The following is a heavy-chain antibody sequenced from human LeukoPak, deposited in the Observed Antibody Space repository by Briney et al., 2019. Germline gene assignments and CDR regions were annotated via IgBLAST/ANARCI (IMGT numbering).Heavy chain of an antibody. D-gene: IGHD3-22*01. Sequence: SETLSLTCAVYGGSFSGYYWSWIRQPPGKGLEWIGEINHSGSTNYNPSLKSRVTISVDTSKNQFSLKLSPVTAADTAVYYCARILTYYYDSSGYRFDYWGQGTLVTVSS. CDR2: INHSGST. J-gene: IGHJ4*02. CDR1: GGSFSGYY. V-gene: IGHV4-34*01. CDR3: ARILTYYYDSSGYRFDY.